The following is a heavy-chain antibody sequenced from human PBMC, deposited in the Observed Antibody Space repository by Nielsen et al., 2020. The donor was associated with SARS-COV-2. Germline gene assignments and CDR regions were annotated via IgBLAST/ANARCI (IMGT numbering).Heavy chain of an antibody. CDR1: GYTFTSYA. CDR2: INTNTGNP. CDR3: ARGHEQRFWSGYYYYYYYMDV. V-gene: IGHV7-4-1*01. J-gene: IGHJ6*03. D-gene: IGHD3-3*01. Sequence: ASVKVSCKASGYTFTSYAMNWVRQAPGQGLEWMGWINTNTGNPTYAQGFTGRFVFSLDTSVSTAYLQICSLKAEDTAVYYCARGHEQRFWSGYYYYYYYMDVWGKGTTVTASS.